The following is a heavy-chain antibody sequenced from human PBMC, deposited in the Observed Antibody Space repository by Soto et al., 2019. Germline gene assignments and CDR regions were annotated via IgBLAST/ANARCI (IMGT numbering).Heavy chain of an antibody. J-gene: IGHJ4*02. CDR1: GFSFSDSY. Sequence: QVQLVESGGDLVKPGGSLRLACAASGFSFSDSYMSWVRQAPGKGLDWLSYISGGSSYTNYADSVQGRFTISRDNAKGSLYFEMNSLRADDTAVYYCAKTIVAASGYYFDHWGQGNLVTVSS. V-gene: IGHV3-11*06. D-gene: IGHD2-21*01. CDR3: AKTIVAASGYYFDH. CDR2: ISGGSSYT.